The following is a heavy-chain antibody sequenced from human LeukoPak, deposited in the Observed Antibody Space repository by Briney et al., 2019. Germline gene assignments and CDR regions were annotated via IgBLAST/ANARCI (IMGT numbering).Heavy chain of an antibody. V-gene: IGHV3-23*01. J-gene: IGHJ4*02. CDR1: GFTFSSIA. D-gene: IGHD6-13*01. Sequence: PGGSLRLSCAPSGFTFSSIAMSWVRQAPGKGLEWVSGISGNGASTYYADSVKGRFTISRDNSKNTLCLQMNSLRAEDTAVFYCAKAGAAAASSAVDNWGQGVLVTVSS. CDR3: AKAGAAAASSAVDN. CDR2: ISGNGAST.